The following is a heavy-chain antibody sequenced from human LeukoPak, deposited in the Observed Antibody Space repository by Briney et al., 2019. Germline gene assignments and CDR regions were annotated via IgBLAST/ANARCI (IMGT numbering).Heavy chain of an antibody. CDR3: AAGSAWFRRIDY. J-gene: IGHJ4*02. V-gene: IGHV4-39*01. CDR1: GGSISSSSYY. D-gene: IGHD6-19*01. CDR2: IYYGGST. Sequence: PSETLSLTCSVSGGSISSSSYYWGWIRQPPGKGLELIGNIYYGGSTYYNPSLKSRVTISVDTSKNQFSLKLSSVTAAATTVYYCAAGSAWFRRIDYWGQGTLVTVSS.